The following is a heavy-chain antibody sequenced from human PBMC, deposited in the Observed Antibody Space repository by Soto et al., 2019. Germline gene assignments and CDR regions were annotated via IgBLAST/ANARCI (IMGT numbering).Heavy chain of an antibody. Sequence: SETLSLTCTVSGGSISSGGYYWSWIRQHPGKGLEWIGYIYYSGSTYYNPSLKSRVTISVDTSKNQFSLKLSSVTAADTAVYYCARDLWGITGTTTRGYWGQGTLVTVSS. D-gene: IGHD1-7*01. J-gene: IGHJ4*02. V-gene: IGHV4-31*03. CDR3: ARDLWGITGTTTRGY. CDR1: GGSISSGGYY. CDR2: IYYSGST.